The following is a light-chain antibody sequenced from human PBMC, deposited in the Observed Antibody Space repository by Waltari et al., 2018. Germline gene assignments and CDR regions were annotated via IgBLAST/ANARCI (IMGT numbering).Light chain of an antibody. Sequence: QSALTQPPSASGSPGQSVAISCTGTSSDVGGYNYVSWYQQHPGKAPKLMIYEVTKRPSGVPDRFAGAKSGNTAPLTVSVLQAEDEADYYCSSYAGSNKVFGTGTKVTVL. CDR2: EVT. V-gene: IGLV2-8*01. J-gene: IGLJ1*01. CDR1: SSDVGGYNY. CDR3: SSYAGSNKV.